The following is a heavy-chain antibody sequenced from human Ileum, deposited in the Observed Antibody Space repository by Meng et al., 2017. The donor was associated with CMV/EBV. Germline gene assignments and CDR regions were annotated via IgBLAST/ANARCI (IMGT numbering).Heavy chain of an antibody. Sequence: SCAASGFTFSSYAMHWVRQAPGKGLEWVAVISYDGSNKYYADSVKGRFTISRDNSKNTLYLQMNSLRAEDTAVYYCARDMSYGTYGMDVWGQGTTVTVSS. V-gene: IGHV3-30-3*01. CDR2: ISYDGSNK. J-gene: IGHJ6*02. D-gene: IGHD1-26*01. CDR1: GFTFSSYA. CDR3: ARDMSYGTYGMDV.